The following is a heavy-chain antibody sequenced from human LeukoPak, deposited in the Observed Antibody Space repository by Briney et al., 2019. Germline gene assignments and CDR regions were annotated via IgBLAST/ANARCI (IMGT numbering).Heavy chain of an antibody. J-gene: IGHJ4*02. CDR2: INHSGST. Sequence: SETLSLTCAVYGGSFSGDFWSWIRQSPGKGLEWIGEINHSGSTNYNPSLKSRVTISVDTSKNQFSLKLSSVTAADTAVYYRARRTNYGDLDYWGQGTLVTVSS. V-gene: IGHV4-34*01. D-gene: IGHD4-17*01. CDR3: ARRTNYGDLDY. CDR1: GGSFSGDF.